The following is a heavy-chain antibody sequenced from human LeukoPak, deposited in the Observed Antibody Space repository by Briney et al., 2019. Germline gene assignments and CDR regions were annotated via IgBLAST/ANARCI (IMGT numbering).Heavy chain of an antibody. J-gene: IGHJ5*02. D-gene: IGHD3-16*01. V-gene: IGHV4-4*07. CDR3: ARDGGDYVSGLDWFDP. CDR2: IYTSGST. Sequence: SETLSLTCTVSGGSISSYYWSWIRQPAGKGLEWIGRIYTSGSTNYNPSLKSRVTMSVDTSKNQFSLKLSSVTAADTAVYYCARDGGDYVSGLDWFDPWGQGTLVTVSS. CDR1: GGSISSYY.